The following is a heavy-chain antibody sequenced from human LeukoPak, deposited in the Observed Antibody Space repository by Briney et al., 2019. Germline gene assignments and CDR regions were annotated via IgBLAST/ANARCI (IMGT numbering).Heavy chain of an antibody. CDR2: ISGSGGST. Sequence: GGSLRLSCAASGFTFSSYAMSWVRQAPGKGLEWVSAISGSGGSTYYADSVKGRFTISRDNSKNTLCLQMNSLRAEDTAVYYCAKGVSGSYFRGLLPPYYFDYWGQGTLVTVSS. CDR1: GFTFSSYA. V-gene: IGHV3-23*01. D-gene: IGHD1-26*01. CDR3: AKGVSGSYFRGLLPPYYFDY. J-gene: IGHJ4*02.